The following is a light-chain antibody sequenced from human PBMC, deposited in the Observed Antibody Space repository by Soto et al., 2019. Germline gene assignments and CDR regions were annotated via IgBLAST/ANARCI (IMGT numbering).Light chain of an antibody. CDR3: CSYAGSSALL. V-gene: IGLV2-23*02. Sequence: QSVLTQPASVSGSPGQSITISCTGTSSDVGSYNLVSWYQQHPGKAPKLMIYEVSKRPSGVSNRFSGSKSGNTASLTISGLRAEDEADYYCCSYAGSSALLFGGGTKLTVL. CDR2: EVS. J-gene: IGLJ2*01. CDR1: SSDVGSYNL.